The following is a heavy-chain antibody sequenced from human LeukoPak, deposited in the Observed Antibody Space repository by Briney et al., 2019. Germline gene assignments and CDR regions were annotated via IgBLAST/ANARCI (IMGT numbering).Heavy chain of an antibody. Sequence: SVKVSCKTSGYSFKGYAINWVRQAPRRGLEWMGGIVPIFGTPHYAEKFEGRVTITADRSTDTSYMELSGLRSDDTAVYYCARDLRPFGETIYNWFHPWGQGTQVIVSS. J-gene: IGHJ5*02. CDR3: ARDLRPFGETIYNWFHP. CDR2: IVPIFGTP. D-gene: IGHD1-1*01. V-gene: IGHV1-69*06. CDR1: GYSFKGYA.